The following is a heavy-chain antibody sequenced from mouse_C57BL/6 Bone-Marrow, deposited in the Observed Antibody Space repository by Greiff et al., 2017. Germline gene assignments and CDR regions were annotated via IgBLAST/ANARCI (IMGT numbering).Heavy chain of an antibody. CDR3: AGVGNYYGSAY. J-gene: IGHJ3*01. D-gene: IGHD1-1*01. Sequence: VQRVEPGAELVKPGASVKLSCKASGYTFTSYWITWVKQRPGQGLEWIGDIYPGSGSTNYNEKFKSKATLTVDTSSSTAYMQLSSLTSEDSAVYYCAGVGNYYGSAYWGQGTLVTVSA. CDR2: IYPGSGST. V-gene: IGHV1-55*01. CDR1: GYTFTSYW.